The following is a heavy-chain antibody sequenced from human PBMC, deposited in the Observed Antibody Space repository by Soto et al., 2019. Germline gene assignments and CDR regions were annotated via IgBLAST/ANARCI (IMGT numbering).Heavy chain of an antibody. V-gene: IGHV2-5*02. CDR3: AHRPYGYKYYFDY. Sequence: SGPTLVNPTQTLTLTCTFSGFSLSTRGVGVGWFRQPPGRALEWLALIYWDDDKRYSPSLQNRLTITRDTSKTQVVLTVTNMDPVDTATYYCAHRPYGYKYYFDYWGQGTLVTVSS. D-gene: IGHD5-18*01. CDR2: IYWDDDK. CDR1: GFSLSTRGVG. J-gene: IGHJ4*02.